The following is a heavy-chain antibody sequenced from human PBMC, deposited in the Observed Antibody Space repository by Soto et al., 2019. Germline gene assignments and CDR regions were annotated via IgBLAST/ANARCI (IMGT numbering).Heavy chain of an antibody. CDR2: INSDGSST. J-gene: IGHJ6*02. CDR1: GFTFSSYW. D-gene: IGHD2-2*01. Sequence: GGSLRLSCAASGFTFSSYWMHWVRQAPGKGLVWVSRINSDGSSTSYADSVKGRFTISRDNAKNTLYLQMNSLRAEDTAVYYCARDAPLDIVVVPAANYYYYGMDVWGQGTTVTVSS. V-gene: IGHV3-74*01. CDR3: ARDAPLDIVVVPAANYYYYGMDV.